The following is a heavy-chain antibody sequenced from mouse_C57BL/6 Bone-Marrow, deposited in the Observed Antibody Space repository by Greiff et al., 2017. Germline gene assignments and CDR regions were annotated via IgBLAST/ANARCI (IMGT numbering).Heavy chain of an antibody. J-gene: IGHJ1*03. Sequence: QVQLQQPGAELVMPGASVKLSCKASGYTFTSYWMHWVKQRPGQGLEWIGEIDPSDSYINYTQKFKGKSTLTVDKSSSTAYMQLSSLTSEASAVYYCARYYGGSYWYFGFWCTGTTVTVSA. CDR3: ARYYGGSYWYFGF. D-gene: IGHD1-1*01. CDR1: GYTFTSYW. V-gene: IGHV1-69*01. CDR2: IDPSDSYI.